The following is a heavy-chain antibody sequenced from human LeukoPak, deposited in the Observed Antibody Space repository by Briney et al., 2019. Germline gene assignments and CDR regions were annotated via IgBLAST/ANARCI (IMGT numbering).Heavy chain of an antibody. Sequence: SETLSLTCTVSSGSITPHYWSWIRQPPGKGLEWIGYIYYSGSTNYNPSLKSRVTISLDTSEKQFSLKLSSVTAADTAVYYCASGTVYSWSGPGPWFDPWGQGTLVTVSP. J-gene: IGHJ5*02. V-gene: IGHV4-59*11. D-gene: IGHD3-3*01. CDR2: IYYSGST. CDR1: SGSITPHY. CDR3: ASGTVYSWSGPGPWFDP.